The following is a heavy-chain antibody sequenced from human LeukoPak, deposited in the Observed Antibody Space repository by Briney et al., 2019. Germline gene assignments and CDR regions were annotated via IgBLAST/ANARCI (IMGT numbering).Heavy chain of an antibody. CDR1: GFTFRSYA. CDR2: ISGSGGST. V-gene: IGHV3-23*01. CDR3: AKRSSSSYYYYYGMDV. J-gene: IGHJ6*02. Sequence: GGSLRLSCAASGFTFRSYAMSWVRQAPGKGLVWVSAISGSGGSTYYADSVKGRFTISRDNSKNTLYLQMNSLRAEDTAVYYCAKRSSSSYYYYYGMDVWGQGTTVTVSS. D-gene: IGHD6-6*01.